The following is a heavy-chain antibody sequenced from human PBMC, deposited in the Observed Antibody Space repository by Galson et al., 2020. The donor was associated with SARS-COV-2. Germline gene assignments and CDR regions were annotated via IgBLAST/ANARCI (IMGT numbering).Heavy chain of an antibody. V-gene: IGHV3-7*03. CDR1: GFTYSDYW. CDR2: IKEDGSEK. Sequence: TGGSLRLSCAASGFTYSDYWMTWVRQAPGKGLEWVANIKEDGSEKNYVDSVKGRFTISRDNAKNSLNLQMNSLRVEDTAVYYCAREYCYNSSCYGSIAYWGQGTLVTVSS. D-gene: IGHD3-22*01. CDR3: AREYCYNSSCYGSIAY. J-gene: IGHJ4*02.